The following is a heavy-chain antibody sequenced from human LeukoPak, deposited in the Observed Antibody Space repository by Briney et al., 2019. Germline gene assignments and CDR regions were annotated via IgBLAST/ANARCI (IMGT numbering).Heavy chain of an antibody. Sequence: GGSLRLSCAASGFTFSSYAMHWVRQAPGKGLERVAVISYDGSNKYYADSVKGRFTISRDNSKNTLYLQMNSLRAEDTAVYYCAKDYGSNYLDYWGQGTLVTVSS. CDR3: AKDYGSNYLDY. J-gene: IGHJ4*02. V-gene: IGHV3-30-3*01. D-gene: IGHD4-23*01. CDR1: GFTFSSYA. CDR2: ISYDGSNK.